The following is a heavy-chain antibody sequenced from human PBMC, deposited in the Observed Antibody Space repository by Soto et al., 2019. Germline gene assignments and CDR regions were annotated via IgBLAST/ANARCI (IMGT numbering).Heavy chain of an antibody. CDR3: ARDTDFTLITNLDY. D-gene: IGHD3-22*01. J-gene: IGHJ4*02. CDR2: INISNGNT. V-gene: IGHV1-3*04. Sequence: ASVKVSCKASGYTFKSYQISWVRQAPGQRLECMGWINISNGNTEYSQNFQGRVTMTRDTSASTAYMELSSLRSEDTAVYYCARDTDFTLITNLDYWGQGTAVTISS. CDR1: GYTFKSYQ.